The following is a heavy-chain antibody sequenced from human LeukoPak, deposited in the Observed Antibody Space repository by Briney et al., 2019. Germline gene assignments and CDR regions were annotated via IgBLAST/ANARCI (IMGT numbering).Heavy chain of an antibody. D-gene: IGHD5-12*01. V-gene: IGHV5-51*01. Sequence: GESLKFSCKGSGYTFTNYWIGWVRQMPGKVLEWMGIIYPGDADTRYSPSFQGQVTISADKSISTAYLQWSSLKASDTAMYYCARSVYNGYTGADYWGQGTLVTVSS. J-gene: IGHJ4*02. CDR3: ARSVYNGYTGADY. CDR2: IYPGDADT. CDR1: GYTFTNYW.